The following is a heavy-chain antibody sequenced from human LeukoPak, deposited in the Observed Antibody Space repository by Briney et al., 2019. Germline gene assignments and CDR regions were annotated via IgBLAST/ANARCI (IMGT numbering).Heavy chain of an antibody. CDR2: MNPNSGNT. V-gene: IGHV1-8*01. J-gene: IGHJ6*03. CDR3: ARGVGIWVPAAISYYYYYMDV. D-gene: IGHD2-2*01. Sequence: ASVKVSCKASGYTFTSYDINWVRQATGQGLEWMGWMNPNSGNTGYAQKFQGRVTMTRNTSISTAYMELSSLRSEDTAVYYCARGVGIWVPAAISYYYYYMDVWGKGTTVTVSS. CDR1: GYTFTSYD.